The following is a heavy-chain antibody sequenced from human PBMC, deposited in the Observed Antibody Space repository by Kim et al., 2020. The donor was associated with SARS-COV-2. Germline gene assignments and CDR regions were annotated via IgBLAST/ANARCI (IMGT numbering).Heavy chain of an antibody. CDR1: GFTFSSYG. CDR3: ASQEPPIVGATGAIDY. D-gene: IGHD1-26*01. Sequence: GGSLRLSCAASGFTFSSYGMHWVRQAPGKGLEWVAVISYDGSNKYYADSVKGRFTISRDNSKNTLYLQMNSLRAEDTAVYYCASQEPPIVGATGAIDYWGQGTLVTVSS. CDR2: ISYDGSNK. J-gene: IGHJ4*02. V-gene: IGHV3-30*03.